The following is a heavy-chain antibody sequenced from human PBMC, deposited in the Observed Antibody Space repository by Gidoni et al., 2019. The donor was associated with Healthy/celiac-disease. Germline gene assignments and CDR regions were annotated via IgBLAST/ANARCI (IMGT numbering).Heavy chain of an antibody. V-gene: IGHV4-34*01. CDR1: GGSFSGHY. CDR2: INHRGST. D-gene: IGHD3-22*01. CDR3: ASGMIYYDSSGFFYYFDY. J-gene: IGHJ4*02. Sequence: QVRLQQWGAGLLKPSETLSLTCDVLGGSFSGHYWSWIRQPPGKWLEWIGEINHRGSTNYNPSLKSRVTISVDTSKNQFSLKLSAVTATDTAVYYCASGMIYYDSSGFFYYFDYWGQGTLVTVSS.